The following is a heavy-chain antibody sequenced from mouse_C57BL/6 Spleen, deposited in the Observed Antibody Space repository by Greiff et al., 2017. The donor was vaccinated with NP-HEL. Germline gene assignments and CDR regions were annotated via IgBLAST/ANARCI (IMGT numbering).Heavy chain of an antibody. D-gene: IGHD1-1*01. Sequence: VQLQQPGAELVRPGSSVKLSCKASGYTFTSYWMHWVKQRPIQGLEWIGNIDPSDSETHYNQKFKDKATLTVDKSSSTAYMQLSSLTSEDSAVYYCARRGLYYYGSLYFDYWGQGTTLTVSS. J-gene: IGHJ2*01. CDR1: GYTFTSYW. CDR3: ARRGLYYYGSLYFDY. V-gene: IGHV1-52*01. CDR2: IDPSDSET.